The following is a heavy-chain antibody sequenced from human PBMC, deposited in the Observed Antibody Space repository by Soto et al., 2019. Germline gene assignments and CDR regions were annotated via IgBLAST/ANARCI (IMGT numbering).Heavy chain of an antibody. CDR2: ISYDGSNK. CDR3: AKVRRITGTANYWYFDL. CDR1: GLTFITYD. Sequence: PGGSLRLSCAAYGLTFITYDIHWVRQAPGKGLEWVAVISYDGSNKYYADSVKGRFTISRDNSKNTLYLQMNSLRAEDTAVFYCAKVRRITGTANYWYFDLWGRGALVTVSS. J-gene: IGHJ2*01. D-gene: IGHD1-7*01. V-gene: IGHV3-30*18.